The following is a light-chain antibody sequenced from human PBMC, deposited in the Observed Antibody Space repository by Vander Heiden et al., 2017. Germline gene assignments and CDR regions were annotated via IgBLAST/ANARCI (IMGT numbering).Light chain of an antibody. J-gene: IGLJ2*01. Sequence: QSALTQPRSVSGSPGQSVTISCTGTSSDVGGYNYVSWYQQHPGKAPKLMIYDVSKRPSGVPDRFSSSKSGKTASLTISGLQAEDEADYHCCSYAGSYTLVFGGGTKLTVL. CDR1: SSDVGGYNY. V-gene: IGLV2-11*01. CDR2: DVS. CDR3: CSYAGSYTLV.